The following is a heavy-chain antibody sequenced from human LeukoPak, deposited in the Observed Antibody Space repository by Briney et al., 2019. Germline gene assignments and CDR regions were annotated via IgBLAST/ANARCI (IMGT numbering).Heavy chain of an antibody. CDR2: MNPNSGGT. D-gene: IGHD3-22*01. V-gene: IGHV1-2*07. CDR1: GYTFTSYY. CDR3: ARDSHPRDSGYFYSFDY. J-gene: IGHJ4*02. Sequence: GASVKVSCKASGYTFTSYYMHWVRQAPGQGLEWMGWMNPNSGGTNYAHKFQGRVTMTRDTSISTAYMELSRLRSDDTAVYYCARDSHPRDSGYFYSFDYWGQGTLVTVSS.